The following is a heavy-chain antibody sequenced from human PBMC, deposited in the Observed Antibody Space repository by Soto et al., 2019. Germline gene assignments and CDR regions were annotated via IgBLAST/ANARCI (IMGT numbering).Heavy chain of an antibody. Sequence: QVQLVQSGAEVKKPGASVKVSCKASGYTFTGYYMHWVRQAPGQGLEWMGWINPNSGGTNYAQKFQGRVTMTRDTSISTAYMELSRLRSDDTAVYYCARRGGVEMATFFLDYWGQGTLVTVSS. CDR2: INPNSGGT. J-gene: IGHJ4*02. V-gene: IGHV1-2*02. CDR1: GYTFTGYY. D-gene: IGHD3-16*01. CDR3: ARRGGVEMATFFLDY.